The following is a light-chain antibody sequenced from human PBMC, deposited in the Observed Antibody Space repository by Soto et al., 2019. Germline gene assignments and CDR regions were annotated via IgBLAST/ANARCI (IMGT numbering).Light chain of an antibody. V-gene: IGKV3-20*01. J-gene: IGKJ1*01. CDR3: QVYGIAPWT. CDR2: SAT. Sequence: EVVLTQSPGALSLSPGETATLSCRASQSVSTNQLAWYQQKPGQAPRLVFHSATTRANALPARFSGSGSGTDFTLTIYRLGPEDFAVYYCQVYGIAPWTFGRGTKVEMK. CDR1: QSVSTNQ.